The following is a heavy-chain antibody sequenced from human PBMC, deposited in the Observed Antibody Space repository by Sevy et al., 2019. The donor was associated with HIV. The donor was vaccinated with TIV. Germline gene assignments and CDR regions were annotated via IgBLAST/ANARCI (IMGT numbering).Heavy chain of an antibody. D-gene: IGHD3-22*01. V-gene: IGHV3-21*01. Sequence: GGSLRLSCAASGFTFSNYNMNWVRQAPGNGLEWVSSITSSSDYIYDADSVKGRFTISRDNAKNSLYLQMNSLRAEDTAVYYCARDRRTLNYYASSGYNYYFDYWGQGTLVTVSS. CDR2: ITSSSDYI. J-gene: IGHJ4*02. CDR3: ARDRRTLNYYASSGYNYYFDY. CDR1: GFTFSNYN.